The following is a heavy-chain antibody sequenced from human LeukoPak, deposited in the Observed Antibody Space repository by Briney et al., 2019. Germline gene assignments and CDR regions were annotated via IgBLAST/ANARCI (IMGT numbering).Heavy chain of an antibody. CDR1: GGSIRSYY. Sequence: SETLSLTCTVSGGSIRSYYWNWIRQPPGKGLEWIGYIYYSGSTNYNPSLKSRVTISVDTSKNQFSLKLSSVTAADTAVYYCARVYCSGGSCYYFDQWGQGTLVTVSS. V-gene: IGHV4-59*08. CDR2: IYYSGST. D-gene: IGHD2-15*01. J-gene: IGHJ4*02. CDR3: ARVYCSGGSCYYFDQ.